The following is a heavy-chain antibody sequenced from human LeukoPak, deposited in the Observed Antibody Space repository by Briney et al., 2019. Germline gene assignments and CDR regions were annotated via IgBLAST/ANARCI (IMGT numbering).Heavy chain of an antibody. J-gene: IGHJ4*02. Sequence: SGGSLRLSCAASGFTFSSYGMSWVRQAPGKGLEWVSAISGSGGTTYYADSVKGRFTISRDDSKNTLYLQMNSLRAEDTALYYCAKEDSVNLDYWGQGTLVTVSS. CDR3: AKEDSVNLDY. V-gene: IGHV3-23*01. CDR1: GFTFSSYG. D-gene: IGHD3/OR15-3a*01. CDR2: ISGSGGTT.